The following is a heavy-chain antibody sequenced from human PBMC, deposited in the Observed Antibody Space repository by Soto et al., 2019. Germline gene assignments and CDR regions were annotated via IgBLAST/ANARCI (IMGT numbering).Heavy chain of an antibody. V-gene: IGHV1-2*02. J-gene: IGHJ5*02. Sequence: ASVKVSCKASGYTFSAYYMHWVRQAPGQGLEWMGWVNPNSGGTKYAQKFQGRVTMTRDTSISTGYMELSSLTSDDAAVYYCARHHGHTTSENWFDPWGQGTLVTVSS. D-gene: IGHD1-1*01. CDR3: ARHHGHTTSENWFDP. CDR2: VNPNSGGT. CDR1: GYTFSAYY.